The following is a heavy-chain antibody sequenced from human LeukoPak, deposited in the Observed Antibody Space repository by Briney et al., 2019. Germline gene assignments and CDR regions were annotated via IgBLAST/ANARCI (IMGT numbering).Heavy chain of an antibody. CDR2: TSFDGSQK. Sequence: PGGSLRLSCAASGFTFSSYAMHWVRQAPDKGLEWVAVTSFDGSQKYYADSVKGRLTISRDNSKNTLYLQMNSLRAEDTAVYYCARDGLRYNWNDFDYWGQGTLVTASS. D-gene: IGHD1-1*01. J-gene: IGHJ4*02. V-gene: IGHV3-30-3*01. CDR3: ARDGLRYNWNDFDY. CDR1: GFTFSSYA.